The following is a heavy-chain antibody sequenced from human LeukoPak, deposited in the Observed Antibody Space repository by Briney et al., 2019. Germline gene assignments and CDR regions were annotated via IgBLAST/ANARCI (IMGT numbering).Heavy chain of an antibody. CDR3: ARTTEAHSWRTRYYYYYMDV. CDR1: GGSISSYY. V-gene: IGHV4-59*01. Sequence: KPSETLSLTCTVSGGSISSYYWSWIRQPPGKGLEWIGYIYYSGSTNYNPSLKSRVTISVDTSKNQFSLKLSSVTAADTAVYYCARTTEAHSWRTRYYYYYMDVWGKGTTVTVSS. D-gene: IGHD6-13*01. J-gene: IGHJ6*03. CDR2: IYYSGST.